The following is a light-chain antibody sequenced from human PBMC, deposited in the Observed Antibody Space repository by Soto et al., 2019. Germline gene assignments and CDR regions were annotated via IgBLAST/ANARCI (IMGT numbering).Light chain of an antibody. CDR3: QQYHIYSWT. CDR2: RAS. Sequence: DIQMTQTPSTLSASIGDTVTISCRASQSMSDWLAWYQQKPGKAPRLLIYRASTLQRGVPSRFRSSGSGTEFALTISDLQADDFATYFCQQYHIYSWTFGQGTTVGIK. V-gene: IGKV1-5*03. CDR1: QSMSDW. J-gene: IGKJ1*01.